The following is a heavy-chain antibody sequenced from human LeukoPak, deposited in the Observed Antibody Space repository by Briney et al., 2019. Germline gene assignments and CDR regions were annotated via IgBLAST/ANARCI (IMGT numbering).Heavy chain of an antibody. Sequence: VASVKVSCKASGYTFTSYGISWVRQAPGQGLEWMGWIRAYNGNTNYAQKLQGRVTMTTDTSTSTAYMELRSLRSDDTAVYYCARDDRVTTNQAVAGLIDYWGQGTLVTVSS. CDR3: ARDDRVTTNQAVAGLIDY. CDR2: IRAYNGNT. CDR1: GYTFTSYG. J-gene: IGHJ4*02. V-gene: IGHV1-18*01. D-gene: IGHD6-19*01.